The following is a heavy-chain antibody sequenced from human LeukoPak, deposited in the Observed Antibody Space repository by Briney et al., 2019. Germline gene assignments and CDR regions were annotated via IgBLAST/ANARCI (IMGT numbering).Heavy chain of an antibody. Sequence: GGSLRLSCAASGFTFSNYWMHWVRQAPGKGLGWVSCINSEGSGTSHAASLKGRFTISRDHAKNALYLQMNSLRAEDTCVYYCARAPYYYGSGSYPSPDYWGQGTLVTVSS. CDR3: ARAPYYYGSGSYPSPDY. D-gene: IGHD3-10*01. J-gene: IGHJ4*02. CDR2: INSEGSGT. V-gene: IGHV3-74*01. CDR1: GFTFSNYW.